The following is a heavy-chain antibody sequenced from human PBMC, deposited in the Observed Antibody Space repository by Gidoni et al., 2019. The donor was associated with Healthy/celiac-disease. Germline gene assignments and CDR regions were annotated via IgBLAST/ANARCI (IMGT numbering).Heavy chain of an antibody. Sequence: GKGLEWVAVIWYDGSNKYYADSVKGRFTISRDNSKNTLYLQMNSLRAEDTAVYYCARKAVAGDYVADYWGQGTLVTVSS. CDR2: IWYDGSNK. D-gene: IGHD6-19*01. J-gene: IGHJ4*02. CDR3: ARKAVAGDYVADY. V-gene: IGHV3-33*01.